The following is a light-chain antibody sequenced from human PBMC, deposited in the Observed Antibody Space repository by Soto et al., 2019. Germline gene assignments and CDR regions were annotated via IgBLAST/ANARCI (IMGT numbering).Light chain of an antibody. CDR1: QSVGSK. Sequence: EIVMTQSPATLSVSPGERATLSCRASQSVGSKLAWYQQKPGQPPRRLIYGASTRATGIPARFSGSGSGTDFALTISSLQSEDVAVYYCQQYNEWPPRTFGQGTKVEIK. CDR3: QQYNEWPPRT. CDR2: GAS. J-gene: IGKJ1*01. V-gene: IGKV3-15*01.